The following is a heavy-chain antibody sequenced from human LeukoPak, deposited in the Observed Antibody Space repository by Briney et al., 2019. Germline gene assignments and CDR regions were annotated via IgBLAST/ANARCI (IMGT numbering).Heavy chain of an antibody. V-gene: IGHV3-21*01. CDR3: ARHNYDFWSVYMDV. J-gene: IGHJ6*03. Sequence: PGGSLRLSCAASGFTFSNYGMNWVRQAPGKGLEWVSGITGSGGNTYYADSVKGRFTISRDNAKNSLYLQMNSLRAEDTAVYYCARHNYDFWSVYMDVWGKGTTVTVSS. D-gene: IGHD3-3*01. CDR2: ITGSGGNT. CDR1: GFTFSNYG.